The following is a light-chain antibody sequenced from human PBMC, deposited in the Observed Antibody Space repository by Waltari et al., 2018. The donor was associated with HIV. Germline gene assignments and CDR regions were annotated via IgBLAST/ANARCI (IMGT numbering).Light chain of an antibody. Sequence: QSALTQPASVSGSPGQSIPISCPVTSSDVGSYNLFSWYQQHPGKAPKLMIYEVTKRPSGVSNRFSGSKSGNTASLTISGLQAEDEADYYCCSYAGSNTYVVFGGGTKLTVL. J-gene: IGLJ2*01. CDR1: SSDVGSYNL. V-gene: IGLV2-23*02. CDR2: EVT. CDR3: CSYAGSNTYVV.